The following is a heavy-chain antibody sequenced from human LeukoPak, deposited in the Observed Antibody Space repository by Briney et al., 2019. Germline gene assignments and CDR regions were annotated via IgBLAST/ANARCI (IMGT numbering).Heavy chain of an antibody. V-gene: IGHV4-59*02. CDR2: VYYSGST. D-gene: IGHD1-26*01. CDR1: GGSVSTYY. Sequence: SETLSLTCTVSGGSVSTYYWSWIRQPPGKGLEWIGYVYYSGSTNYNPSLKSRVTISVDKSKNQFSLKLSSVTAADTAVYYCAILLDAFDIWGQGTMVTVSS. J-gene: IGHJ3*02. CDR3: AILLDAFDI.